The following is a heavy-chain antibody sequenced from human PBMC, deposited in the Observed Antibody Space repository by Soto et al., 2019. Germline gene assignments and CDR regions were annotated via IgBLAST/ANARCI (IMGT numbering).Heavy chain of an antibody. V-gene: IGHV1-69*02. CDR3: ARGRPGDTEVDY. CDR2: IIPILGIA. D-gene: IGHD4-17*01. J-gene: IGHJ4*02. CDR1: GGTFSSYT. Sequence: QVQLVQSGAEVKKPGSSVKVSCKASGGTFSSYTISWVRQAPGQGLEWMGRIIPILGIANYAQKFQGRVKITADKSTSTAYMELSSLRSEDTAVYYCARGRPGDTEVDYWGQGTLVTVSS.